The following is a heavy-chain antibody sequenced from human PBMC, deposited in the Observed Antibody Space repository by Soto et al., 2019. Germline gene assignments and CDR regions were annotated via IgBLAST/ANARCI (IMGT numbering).Heavy chain of an antibody. V-gene: IGHV4-39*01. Sequence: SETLSLTCTVSGGSISSSSYYWGWIRQPPGKGLEWIGTVYYSVSTYYNPSLQSRVTISVDTSKNQFSLKLSSVTAADTAVYYCARLYGSSLFDYWGQGTLVT. CDR1: GGSISSSSYY. CDR3: ARLYGSSLFDY. D-gene: IGHD6-6*01. CDR2: VYYSVST. J-gene: IGHJ4*02.